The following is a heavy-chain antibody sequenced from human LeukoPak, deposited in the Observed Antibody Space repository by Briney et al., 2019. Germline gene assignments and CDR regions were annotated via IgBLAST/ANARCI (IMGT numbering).Heavy chain of an antibody. CDR2: IYYSGST. CDR1: GCSISSGGYY. J-gene: IGHJ5*02. D-gene: IGHD2-2*01. Sequence: SETLSLTCTVSGCSISSGGYYWIWIRQPPGKGLEWIGYIYYSGSTYYNPSLKSRVTISVDKSKNQFSLKLSSVTAADTAVYCCARSPGAAIRSSGKNWFDPWGQGTLVTVSS. V-gene: IGHV4-31*03. CDR3: ARSPGAAIRSSGKNWFDP.